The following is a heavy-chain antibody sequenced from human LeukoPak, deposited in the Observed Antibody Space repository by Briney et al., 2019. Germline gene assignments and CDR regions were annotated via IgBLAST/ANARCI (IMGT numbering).Heavy chain of an antibody. J-gene: IGHJ5*02. CDR1: GYTFTGYY. CDR2: INPSGSST. CDR3: ARDNAGGDTAGWSAP. Sequence: ASVTVSCKASGYTFTGYYMHWVRQAPGQGLEWMGLINPSGSSTSYAQKFQGRLSLTRDMSTSTDYMELSSLRSEDTAVYYCARDNAGGDTAGWSAPGGQGPLVPVS. D-gene: IGHD1-26*01. V-gene: IGHV1-46*01.